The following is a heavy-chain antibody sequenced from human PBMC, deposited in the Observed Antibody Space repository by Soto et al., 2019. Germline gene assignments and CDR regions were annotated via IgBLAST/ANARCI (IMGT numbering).Heavy chain of an antibody. J-gene: IGHJ4*02. D-gene: IGHD2-2*01. V-gene: IGHV3-23*01. CDR1: GFTFTTHA. CDR2: FSGSGGNI. Sequence: AXGSLILSCVASGFTFTTHAMSWVRQSPGKGLEWVSTFSGSGGNIYYAEAVKGRLTISRDDSKNTLYLQMNSLRAEDTAVYYCAREDSIIIPAVSDFWGQGTLVTVSS. CDR3: AREDSIIIPAVSDF.